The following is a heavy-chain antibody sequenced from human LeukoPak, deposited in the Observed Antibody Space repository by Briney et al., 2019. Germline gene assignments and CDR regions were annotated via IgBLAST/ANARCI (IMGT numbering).Heavy chain of an antibody. CDR2: IYSGGST. D-gene: IGHD3-16*01. Sequence: PGGSLRLSCAASGFTVSSNYMSWVRQAPGKGLEWVSVIYSGGSTYYADSVKGRFTISRDNSKNTLYLQMNSLRAEDTAVYYCARGEGYYDYVWGSFPVPLDYWGQGTLVTVSS. CDR1: GFTVSSNY. CDR3: ARGEGYYDYVWGSFPVPLDY. J-gene: IGHJ4*02. V-gene: IGHV3-66*01.